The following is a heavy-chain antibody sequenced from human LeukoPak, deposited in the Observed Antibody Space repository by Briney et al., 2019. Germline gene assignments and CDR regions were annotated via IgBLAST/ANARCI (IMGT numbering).Heavy chain of an antibody. CDR3: ARRIREGYCSGGSCFSFGY. CDR1: GFSFSSYG. D-gene: IGHD2-15*01. V-gene: IGHV3-48*01. Sequence: RGSLRLSCAASGFSFSSYGMNWVRQAPGKGLEWVSHISSTSNTIYYADSAKGRFTISRDNAKNSLYLQMNSLRAEDTAVYYCARRIREGYCSGGSCFSFGYWGQGTLVTVSS. CDR2: ISSTSNTI. J-gene: IGHJ4*02.